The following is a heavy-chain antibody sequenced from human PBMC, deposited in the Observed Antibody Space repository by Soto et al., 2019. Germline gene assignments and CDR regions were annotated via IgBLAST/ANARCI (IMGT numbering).Heavy chain of an antibody. J-gene: IGHJ4*02. CDR2: IIPMFDII. CDR3: ARTLTYYYDSSGYPWYFDY. CDR1: GGTFSSYT. V-gene: IGHV1-69*02. Sequence: ASVKVSCKVSGGTFSSYTITWVRQAPGEGLEWMGRIIPMFDIINYAQKFQGRVTITADKSTNTAYMELTSLKSDDTAVYYCARTLTYYYDSSGYPWYFDYWGQGSPVTVSS. D-gene: IGHD3-22*01.